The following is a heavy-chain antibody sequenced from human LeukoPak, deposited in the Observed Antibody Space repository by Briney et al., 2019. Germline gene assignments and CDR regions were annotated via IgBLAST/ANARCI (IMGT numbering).Heavy chain of an antibody. V-gene: IGHV3-9*01. D-gene: IGHD5-12*01. J-gene: IGHJ2*01. CDR2: ISWNSGSI. Sequence: GGSLRLSCAASGFTFDDYAMDWVRQAPGKGLEWVSGISWNSGSIDYADSVKGRFTISRDNAKNSLYLQMNSLRAEDTALYYCAKDRRGYSGYGFDLWGRGTLVTVSS. CDR3: AKDRRGYSGYGFDL. CDR1: GFTFDDYA.